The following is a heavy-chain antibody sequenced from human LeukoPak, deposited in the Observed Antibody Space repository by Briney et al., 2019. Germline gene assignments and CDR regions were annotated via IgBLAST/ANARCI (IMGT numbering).Heavy chain of an antibody. Sequence: PGGSLRLSCAASGFTFSTFAMHWVRQGPGKGLEYVSSISSKGDRRYYASSVKGRCTISRDNARNTLYLQMGSLRAEDMAVYYCARGGVNVAAAGFDSWGQGTLVTVSS. D-gene: IGHD6-13*01. CDR2: ISSKGDRR. CDR3: ARGGVNVAAAGFDS. V-gene: IGHV3-64*01. J-gene: IGHJ4*02. CDR1: GFTFSTFA.